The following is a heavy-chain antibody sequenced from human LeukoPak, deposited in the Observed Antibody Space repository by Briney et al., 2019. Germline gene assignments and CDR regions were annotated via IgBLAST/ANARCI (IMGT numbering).Heavy chain of an antibody. J-gene: IGHJ6*03. V-gene: IGHV4-38-2*02. Sequence: PSETLSLTCAVSGYFISSGYYWGWIRQPPGKALEWIGSPYHSGSTYYNPSLKSRVTISVDTTKNQLSLKLSSVTAADTAVYYCARDRGAVTPLYYMDVWGKGTTVTVSS. D-gene: IGHD6-19*01. CDR1: GYFISSGYY. CDR3: ARDRGAVTPLYYMDV. CDR2: PYHSGST.